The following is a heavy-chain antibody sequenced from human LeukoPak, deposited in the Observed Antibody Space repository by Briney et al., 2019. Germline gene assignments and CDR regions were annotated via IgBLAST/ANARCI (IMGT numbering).Heavy chain of an antibody. J-gene: IGHJ4*02. D-gene: IGHD3-10*01. V-gene: IGHV1-2*02. CDR2: INPNSGGT. Sequence: GASVKVSCKASGYTFTGYYMHWVRQAPGQGLEWMGWINPNSGGTNYAQKFQGRVTMTEDTSTDTAYMELSSLRSEDTAVYYCATLKRFGESIYWGQGTLVTVSS. CDR1: GYTFTGYY. CDR3: ATLKRFGESIY.